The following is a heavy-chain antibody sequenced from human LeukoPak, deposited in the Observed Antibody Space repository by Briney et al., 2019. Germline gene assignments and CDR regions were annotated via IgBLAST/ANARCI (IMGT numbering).Heavy chain of an antibody. D-gene: IGHD1-1*01. Sequence: AETLSLACTVSCRSISSSSHSWGWIRQPPGKGLEWTGTIDYTGRTYYNPSLESRLPISVTTSKNQFTLTLTSVTAADTAIYYCAQSLGSGNWIGNWFDPWGQGTLVTVSS. CDR1: CRSISSSSHS. J-gene: IGHJ5*02. V-gene: IGHV4-39*01. CDR3: AQSLGSGNWIGNWFDP. CDR2: IDYTGRT.